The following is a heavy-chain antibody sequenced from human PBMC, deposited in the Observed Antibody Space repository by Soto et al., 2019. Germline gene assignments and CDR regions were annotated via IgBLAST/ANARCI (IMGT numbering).Heavy chain of an antibody. V-gene: IGHV6-1*01. J-gene: IGHJ3*02. CDR2: TYFRSKWYN. Sequence: SQTLSLTCAISGDCVFSSTAAWNWIRQSPSRGLEWLGRTYFRSKWYNDYAVSVKSRMTINPDTSKNQFSLQLNSVTPEDTAVYYCARDRSGSGWFNAFDIWGHGTMVTV. CDR1: GDCVFSSTAA. D-gene: IGHD6-19*01. CDR3: ARDRSGSGWFNAFDI.